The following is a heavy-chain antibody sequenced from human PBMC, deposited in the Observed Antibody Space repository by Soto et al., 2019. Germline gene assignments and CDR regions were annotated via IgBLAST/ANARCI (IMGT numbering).Heavy chain of an antibody. CDR2: IRSKPNNYAT. CDR1: GFTFSGCA. J-gene: IGHJ4*02. D-gene: IGHD6-19*01. V-gene: IGHV3-73*01. Sequence: EVPLVESGGGLVQPGGSLKLSCAASGFTFSGCAMHWVRQASGKGLEWLGRIRSKPNNYATEYAASVQGRFTISRDDSKNTAYLEMNSLKTEDTAVYYCTRWAYSYGWYFDYWGQGALVTVSS. CDR3: TRWAYSYGWYFDY.